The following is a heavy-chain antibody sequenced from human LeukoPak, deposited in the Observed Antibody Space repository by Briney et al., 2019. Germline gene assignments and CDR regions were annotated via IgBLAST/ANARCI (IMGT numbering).Heavy chain of an antibody. CDR3: AKSRESYWVPEFDY. CDR2: ISNTATNT. Sequence: GGSLRLSCAASGFIFRNYGMSWVRQVPGKGLEWVSSISNTATNTHYADSMEGRFIISRDNSKNTLYLHMDSLRAEDTAVYYCAKSRESYWVPEFDYWGQGPLVTVSS. D-gene: IGHD2-2*01. CDR1: GFIFRNYG. J-gene: IGHJ4*02. V-gene: IGHV3-23*01.